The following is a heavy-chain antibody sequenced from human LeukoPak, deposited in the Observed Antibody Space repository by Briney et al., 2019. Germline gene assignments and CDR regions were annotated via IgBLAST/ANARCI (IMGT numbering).Heavy chain of an antibody. CDR3: ARDIVATQDAGMDV. J-gene: IGHJ6*02. V-gene: IGHV1-69*04. CDR1: GGTFSSYA. D-gene: IGHD5-12*01. Sequence: GSSVKVSCKASGGTFSSYAISWVRQAPGQGLEWMGRIIPILGIANYAQKFQGRVTITADKSTSTAYMELSSLRSEDTGVYYCARDIVATQDAGMDVWGQGTTVTVSS. CDR2: IIPILGIA.